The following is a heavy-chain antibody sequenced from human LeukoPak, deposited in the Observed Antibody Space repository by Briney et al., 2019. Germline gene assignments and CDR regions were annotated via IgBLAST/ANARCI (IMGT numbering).Heavy chain of an antibody. Sequence: PGGSLRLSYAASGFSFSNYWMSWVRQAPEKGLEWVANVKEDGRVKQYMDSVKGRFTISRDNAKNSLYLQMNSLRVEDTAVYYCARDRDDGGFEYWGQGSLVTVSS. D-gene: IGHD4-23*01. CDR2: VKEDGRVK. V-gene: IGHV3-7*01. J-gene: IGHJ4*02. CDR3: ARDRDDGGFEY. CDR1: GFSFSNYW.